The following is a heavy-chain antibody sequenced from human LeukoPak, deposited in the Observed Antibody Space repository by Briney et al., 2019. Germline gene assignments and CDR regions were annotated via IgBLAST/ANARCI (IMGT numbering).Heavy chain of an antibody. J-gene: IGHJ4*02. V-gene: IGHV3-11*01. CDR2: ISSSGSTI. CDR1: GFTFSDYY. Sequence: GGSLRLSCAASGFTFSDYYMSWIRQAPGKGLEWVSYISSSGSTIYYADSVKGRFTISRDNSKNTLYLQMNSLRAEDTAVYYCAKDLYTVTPRMFDYWGQGTLVTVSS. CDR3: AKDLYTVTPRMFDY. D-gene: IGHD4-17*01.